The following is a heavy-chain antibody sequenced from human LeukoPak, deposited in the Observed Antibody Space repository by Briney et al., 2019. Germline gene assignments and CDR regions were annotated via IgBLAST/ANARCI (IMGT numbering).Heavy chain of an antibody. D-gene: IGHD4-17*01. CDR2: INSSGSTI. CDR1: GFTFSSYE. CDR3: ARGPYGDYGQGFDY. J-gene: IGHJ4*02. Sequence: GGSLRLSCAASGFTFSSYEMNWVRQAPGKGLEWVSYINSSGSTIYYADSVKGRFTISRDNAKNSLYLQMNSLRAEDTAVYYCARGPYGDYGQGFDYWGQGTLVTVSS. V-gene: IGHV3-48*03.